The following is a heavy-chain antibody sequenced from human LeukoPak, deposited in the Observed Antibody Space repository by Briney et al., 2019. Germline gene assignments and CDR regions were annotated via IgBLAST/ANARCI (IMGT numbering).Heavy chain of an antibody. Sequence: ASVKVSCKVSGYTLTELSMHWVRQAPGKGLEWMGGFDPEDGETIYAQKFQGRVTMTEDTSTDTAYMELSSLRSEDTAVYYCATGLNVDTAMVTSPFDYWGQGTLVTVSS. J-gene: IGHJ4*02. D-gene: IGHD5-18*01. CDR2: FDPEDGET. CDR3: ATGLNVDTAMVTSPFDY. CDR1: GYTLTELS. V-gene: IGHV1-24*01.